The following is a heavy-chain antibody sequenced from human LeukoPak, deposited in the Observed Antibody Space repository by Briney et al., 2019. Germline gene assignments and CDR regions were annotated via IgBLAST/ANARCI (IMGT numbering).Heavy chain of an antibody. CDR1: GDSISSYY. V-gene: IGHV4-59*01. J-gene: IGHJ6*03. Sequence: SETLSLTCTVSGDSISSYYWNWIRQPPGKGLEWIGYIYYSGSTNYNPSLKSRVTISVDTSKNQFSLKLSSVTAADTAVYYCARERGRVVVAATPWDYYYYMDVWGKGTTVTVSS. CDR2: IYYSGST. CDR3: ARERGRVVVAATPWDYYYYMDV. D-gene: IGHD2-15*01.